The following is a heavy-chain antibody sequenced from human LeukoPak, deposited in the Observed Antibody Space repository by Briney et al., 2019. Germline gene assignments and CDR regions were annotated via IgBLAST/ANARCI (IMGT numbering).Heavy chain of an antibody. D-gene: IGHD5-18*01. Sequence: PGGSLRLSCAASGFTVSSNYMSWVRQAPGKGLEWVSVIYSGGSTYYADSVKGRFTISRDNSMNTLYLQMNSLRAEDTAVYYCARGYSYGLFSYAFDIWGQGTMVTVSS. CDR2: IYSGGST. CDR3: ARGYSYGLFSYAFDI. J-gene: IGHJ3*02. CDR1: GFTVSSNY. V-gene: IGHV3-53*01.